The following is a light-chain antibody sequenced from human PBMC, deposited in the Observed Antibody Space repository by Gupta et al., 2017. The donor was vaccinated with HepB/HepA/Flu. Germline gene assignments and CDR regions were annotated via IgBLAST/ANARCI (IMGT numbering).Light chain of an antibody. J-gene: IGKJ1*01. CDR1: QSVSSSY. Sequence: EIVLTQSPGTLSLSPGERATLSCRASQSVSSSYLAWFQQKRGQAPRLIISGTSSRASGIPGRFSGSGSGTDFTLTISSLEPEDFAVYYCQHYGASPWTFGQGTRVEIK. CDR3: QHYGASPWT. V-gene: IGKV3-20*01. CDR2: GTS.